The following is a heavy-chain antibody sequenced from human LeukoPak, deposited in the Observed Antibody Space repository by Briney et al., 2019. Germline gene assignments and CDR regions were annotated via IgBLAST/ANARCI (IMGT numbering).Heavy chain of an antibody. V-gene: IGHV3-48*03. CDR2: ISSSGSTI. CDR3: AKGGYCSSTSCYQVHYYYYMDV. Sequence: GGSLRLSCAASGFTFSSYEMNWVRQAPGKGLEWVSYISSSGSTIYYADSVKGRFTISRDNSKNTLYLQMNSLRAEDTAVYYCAKGGYCSSTSCYQVHYYYYMDVWGKGTTVTISS. CDR1: GFTFSSYE. D-gene: IGHD2-2*01. J-gene: IGHJ6*03.